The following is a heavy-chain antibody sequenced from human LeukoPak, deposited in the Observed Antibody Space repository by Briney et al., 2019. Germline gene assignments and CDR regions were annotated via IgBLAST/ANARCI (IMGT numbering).Heavy chain of an antibody. V-gene: IGHV3-23*01. CDR3: AKAYSSGGPGHYFDY. D-gene: IGHD6-19*01. Sequence: GGSPRLSCAASEFTFSAYAMNWVRQAPGKGLEWVSTISGSGGSTYYADSVKGRFTISRDNSKNTLYLQMNSLRAEDTAVYYCAKAYSSGGPGHYFDYWGQGTLVTVSS. CDR2: ISGSGGST. CDR1: EFTFSAYA. J-gene: IGHJ4*02.